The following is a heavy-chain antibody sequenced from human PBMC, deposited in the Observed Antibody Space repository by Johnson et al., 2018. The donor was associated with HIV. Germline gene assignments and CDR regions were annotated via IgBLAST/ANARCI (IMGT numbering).Heavy chain of an antibody. CDR2: IRYDGSNK. J-gene: IGHJ3*02. D-gene: IGHD1-7*01. Sequence: QVQLVESGGGVVQPGGSLRLSCAASGLTLSRCDMHWVRQAPGKGLEWVAFIRYDGSNKYYEDSVKGRFTISRDTSTNTLYLQMNSLISEDTAVYYWSNDSGANWNYGAFDIWGQGTMVTVSS. CDR3: SNDSGANWNYGAFDI. V-gene: IGHV3-30*02. CDR1: GLTLSRCD.